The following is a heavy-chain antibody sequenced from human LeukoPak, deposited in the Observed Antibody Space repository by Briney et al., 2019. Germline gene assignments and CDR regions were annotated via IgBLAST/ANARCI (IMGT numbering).Heavy chain of an antibody. CDR2: LYSGGST. CDR1: GGSISSGSYY. Sequence: PSETLSLTCTVSGGSISSGSYYWGWIRQPPGKGLEWIGSLYSGGSTYYNPSLKSRVTIFVDTSKNQFSLKLTSVTAADTAVYYCARPSGEVTMSPFDYWGQGTLVTVSS. CDR3: ARPSGEVTMSPFDY. J-gene: IGHJ4*02. V-gene: IGHV4-39*01. D-gene: IGHD3-10*02.